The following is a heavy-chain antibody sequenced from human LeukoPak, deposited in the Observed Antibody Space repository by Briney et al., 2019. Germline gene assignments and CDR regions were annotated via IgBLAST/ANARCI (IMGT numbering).Heavy chain of an antibody. CDR2: INPNSGGT. D-gene: IGHD5-18*01. J-gene: IGHJ3*02. CDR1: GYTFTGYY. CDR3: ARGGYSYGYGDAFDI. V-gene: IGHV1-2*02. Sequence: GASVKVSCKASGYTFTGYYMHWVRQAPRQGLEWMGWINPNSGGTNYAQKFQGRVTMTRDTSISTAYMELSRLRSDDTAVYYCARGGYSYGYGDAFDIWGQGTMVTVSS.